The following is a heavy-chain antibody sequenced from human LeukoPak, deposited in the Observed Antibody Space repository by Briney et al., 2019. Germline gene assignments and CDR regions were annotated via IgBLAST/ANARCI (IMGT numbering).Heavy chain of an antibody. J-gene: IGHJ3*02. V-gene: IGHV3-15*01. CDR1: GFTFSSYA. Sequence: GGCLRLSCAASGFTFSSYAMSWVRQAPGKGLEWVGRIKNKAEGGTTDYAAPVKGRFTISRDDSTSTLYLQMNSLKTEDTAVYYCGTGSAFDIWGQGTMVTVSS. CDR3: GTGSAFDI. CDR2: IKNKAEGGTT. D-gene: IGHD1-1*01.